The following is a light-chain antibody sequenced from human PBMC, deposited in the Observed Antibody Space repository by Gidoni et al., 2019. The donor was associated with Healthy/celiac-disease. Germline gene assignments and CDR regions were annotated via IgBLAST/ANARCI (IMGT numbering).Light chain of an antibody. Sequence: EIVMTQSPATLSVSPGEIATPSCRASQSVSSTLAWYQQKPGQAPRILIYGASTRATGIPARFSGRGSGTEFTLTISSLQSEEFAVYYCQQYNNWPPGMYTFXQXTKLEIK. V-gene: IGKV3-15*01. CDR1: QSVSST. CDR3: QQYNNWPPGMYT. CDR2: GAS. J-gene: IGKJ2*01.